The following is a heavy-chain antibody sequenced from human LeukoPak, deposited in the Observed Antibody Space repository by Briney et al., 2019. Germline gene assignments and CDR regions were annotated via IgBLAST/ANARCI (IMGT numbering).Heavy chain of an antibody. J-gene: IGHJ4*02. CDR2: ISYSGST. V-gene: IGHV4-59*08. D-gene: IGHD3-10*01. Sequence: SETLSLTCTVSGGSISSYHWSWIRQPPGQGLEWIGYISYSGSTNYNPSLKSRVTISVDAPKNQFSLSLSSVTAADTAVYYCARHLDYYGSGTYEFWGQGTLVTVSS. CDR3: ARHLDYYGSGTYEF. CDR1: GGSISSYH.